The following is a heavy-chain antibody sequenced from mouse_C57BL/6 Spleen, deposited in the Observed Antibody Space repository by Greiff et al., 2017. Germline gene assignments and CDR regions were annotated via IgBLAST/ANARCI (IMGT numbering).Heavy chain of an antibody. CDR3: TKIYDGNYRYFDV. Sequence: QVQLQQSGAELVRPGASVTLSCKASGYTFTDYEMHWVKQTPVHGLEWIGAIDPETGGTAYNQKFKGKAILTADKSSSTAYMELRSLTSEDSAVYFCTKIYDGNYRYFDVWGTGTTVTVSS. V-gene: IGHV1-15*01. D-gene: IGHD2-1*01. J-gene: IGHJ1*03. CDR1: GYTFTDYE. CDR2: IDPETGGT.